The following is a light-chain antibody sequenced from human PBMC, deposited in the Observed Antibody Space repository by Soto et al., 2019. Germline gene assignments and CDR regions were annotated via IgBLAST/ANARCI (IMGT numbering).Light chain of an antibody. Sequence: QSALTQPASVSGSPGQAITISCAGTSSDIGSYDFVSWHQQHPGKAPKLLIYVVSGRPSGVPDRFSGSKSGNTASLTISGLQAEDESDYYCSSHADSSVVLGTGTKFTGL. CDR2: VVS. J-gene: IGLJ1*01. V-gene: IGLV2-23*02. CDR1: SSDIGSYDF. CDR3: SSHADSSVV.